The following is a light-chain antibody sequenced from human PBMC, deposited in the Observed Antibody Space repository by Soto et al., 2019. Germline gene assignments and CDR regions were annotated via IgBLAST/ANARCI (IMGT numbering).Light chain of an antibody. CDR3: QQYSSDST. Sequence: DIQMTQSPSTLSASVGDRVTITCRASQNINNWLAWYQQKPGKTPKLLIYRASSLENGVPSRFSGAVSGTDFIFTITSLQPDDFATYYCQQYSSDSTFGQGTKVEIK. CDR2: RAS. CDR1: QNINNW. V-gene: IGKV1-5*03. J-gene: IGKJ1*01.